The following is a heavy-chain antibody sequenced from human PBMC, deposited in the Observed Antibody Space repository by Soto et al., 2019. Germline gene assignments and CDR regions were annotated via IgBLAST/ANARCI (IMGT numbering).Heavy chain of an antibody. V-gene: IGHV1-18*04. CDR1: GYPFTSFG. Sequence: QVKLVQSGAEVKQPGASVKVSCKASGYPFTSFGISWVRQAPGQGLEWMGWIRPYNGDTNSAQNLQGRVTMTTDTSTSTAYMELRSLRSDDTAVYYCARKGVTSSWYGGGHDYWAQGTLVTVSS. J-gene: IGHJ4*02. CDR2: IRPYNGDT. CDR3: ARKGVTSSWYGGGHDY. D-gene: IGHD6-13*01.